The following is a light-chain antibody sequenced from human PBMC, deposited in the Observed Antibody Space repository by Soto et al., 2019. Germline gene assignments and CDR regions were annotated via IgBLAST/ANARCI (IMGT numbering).Light chain of an antibody. CDR1: SSDIGTYNY. Sequence: QSALTQPASVSGSPGQSITISCTGSSSDIGTYNYLSWYQQHPGKAPKLMIYEVSDRPSGISNRFSGSKSGNTASLTISGLQAEDEADYYCSSYTSSGTHWVFGGGTTLTVL. V-gene: IGLV2-14*01. CDR3: SSYTSSGTHWV. CDR2: EVS. J-gene: IGLJ3*02.